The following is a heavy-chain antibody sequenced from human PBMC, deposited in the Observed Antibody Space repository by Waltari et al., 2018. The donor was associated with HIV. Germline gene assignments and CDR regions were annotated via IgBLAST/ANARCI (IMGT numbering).Heavy chain of an antibody. J-gene: IGHJ4*02. CDR3: ARREGYSSGWGGVDY. CDR2: IDPSDSYT. CDR1: GYSFTSYW. D-gene: IGHD6-19*01. Sequence: EVQLVQSGAEVKKPGESLRISCKGSGYSFTSYWISWVRQMPGKGLEWMGRIDPSDSYTNYSPPFQGHVTISADKSISTAYLQWSSLKASDTAMYYCARREGYSSGWGGVDYWGQGTLVTVSS. V-gene: IGHV5-10-1*01.